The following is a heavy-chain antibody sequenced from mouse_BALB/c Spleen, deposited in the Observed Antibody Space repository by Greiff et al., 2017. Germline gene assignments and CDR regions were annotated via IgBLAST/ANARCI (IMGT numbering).Heavy chain of an antibody. CDR3: AREREYGNSFAY. D-gene: IGHD2-10*02. Sequence: EVKLIESGPELVKPGASVKMSCKASGYTFTSYVMHWVKQKPGQGLEWIGYINPYNDGTKYNEKFKGKATLTSDKSSSTAYMELSSLTSEDSAVYYCAREREYGNSFAYWGQGTLVTVSA. V-gene: IGHV1-14*01. J-gene: IGHJ3*01. CDR2: INPYNDGT. CDR1: GYTFTSYV.